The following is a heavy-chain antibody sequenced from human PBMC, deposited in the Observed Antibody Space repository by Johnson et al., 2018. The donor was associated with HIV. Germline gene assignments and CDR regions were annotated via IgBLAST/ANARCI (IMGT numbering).Heavy chain of an antibody. V-gene: IGHV3-7*05. Sequence: VQLMESGGGLVKPGGSLRLSCAASGFTFSDYYMSWIRQAPGKGLEWVANIKQDGSEKYYVDSVKGRFTISRDNAKNSLYLQMNSLRAEDTAVYYCSRERVWYYDSSGDVAFDIWGQGTMVTGSA. CDR3: SRERVWYYDSSGDVAFDI. J-gene: IGHJ3*02. CDR1: GFTFSDYY. CDR2: IKQDGSEK. D-gene: IGHD3-22*01.